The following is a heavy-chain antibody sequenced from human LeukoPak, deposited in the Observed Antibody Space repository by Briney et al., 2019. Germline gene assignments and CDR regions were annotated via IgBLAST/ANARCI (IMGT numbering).Heavy chain of an antibody. Sequence: GRSLRLSCAASGFTFSTYTMHWVRQAPSKGLDWVAVISYDGSNKYYADSVKGRFTASRDDFMNTLYLQMNSLRAEDTAVYYCARDRTYYSDSSGYYYFDYWGQGTLVTVSS. CDR2: ISYDGSNK. CDR3: ARDRTYYSDSSGYYYFDY. J-gene: IGHJ4*02. CDR1: GFTFSTYT. D-gene: IGHD3-22*01. V-gene: IGHV3-30-3*01.